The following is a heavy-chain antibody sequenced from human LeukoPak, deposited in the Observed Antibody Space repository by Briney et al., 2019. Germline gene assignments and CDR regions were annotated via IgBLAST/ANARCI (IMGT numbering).Heavy chain of an antibody. CDR1: GGTFSSYA. CDR3: AKNSPPGDYLYYFDY. V-gene: IGHV1-69*04. J-gene: IGHJ4*02. Sequence: GSSVKVSCKASGGTFSSYAISWVRQAPGQGLEWMGRIIPILGIANYAQKFQGRVTITADKSTSTAYMELSSLRSEDTAVYYCAKNSPPGDYLYYFDYWGQGTLVTVSS. CDR2: IIPILGIA. D-gene: IGHD4-17*01.